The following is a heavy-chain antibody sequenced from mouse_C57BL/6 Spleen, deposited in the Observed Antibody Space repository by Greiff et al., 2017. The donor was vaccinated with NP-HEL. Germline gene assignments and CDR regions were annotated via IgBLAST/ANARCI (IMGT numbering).Heavy chain of an antibody. CDR3: AREDGNGYFDY. V-gene: IGHV5-4*01. J-gene: IGHJ2*01. Sequence: DVKLVESGGGLVKPGGSLKLSCAASGFTFSSYAMSWVRQTPEKRLEWVATISDGGSYTYYPDNVKGRFTISRDNAKNNLYLQMSHLKSEDTAMYYCAREDGNGYFDYWGQGTTLTVSS. CDR1: GFTFSSYA. D-gene: IGHD2-1*01. CDR2: ISDGGSYT.